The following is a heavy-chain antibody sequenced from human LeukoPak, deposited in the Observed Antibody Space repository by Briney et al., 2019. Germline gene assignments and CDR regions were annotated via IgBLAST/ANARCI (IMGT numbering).Heavy chain of an antibody. CDR1: GGSISSSSYY. CDR3: ARQSRVDYYGSGSYYNKTLDY. CDR2: IYYSGST. J-gene: IGHJ4*02. V-gene: IGHV4-39*01. D-gene: IGHD3-10*01. Sequence: SEILSLTCTVSGGSISSSSYYWGWIRQPPGKGLEWIGSIYYSGSTYYNPSLKSRVTISVDTSKNQFSLKLSSVTAADTAVYYCARQSRVDYYGSGSYYNKTLDYWGQGTLVTVSS.